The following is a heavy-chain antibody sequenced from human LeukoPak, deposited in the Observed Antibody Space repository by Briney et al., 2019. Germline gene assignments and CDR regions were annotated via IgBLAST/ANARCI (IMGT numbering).Heavy chain of an antibody. V-gene: IGHV4-59*01. CDR1: GGSISSDY. D-gene: IGHD1-26*01. CDR3: ARVVGATGSSDY. Sequence: SETLSLTCTVSGGSISSDYWSWIRQPPGKGLEWIGYIYYIGSTNYNPSLKSRITKSVDTSKSHFSLKLSSVTAADTAVYYCARVVGATGSSDYWGQGTLVTVSS. CDR2: IYYIGST. J-gene: IGHJ4*02.